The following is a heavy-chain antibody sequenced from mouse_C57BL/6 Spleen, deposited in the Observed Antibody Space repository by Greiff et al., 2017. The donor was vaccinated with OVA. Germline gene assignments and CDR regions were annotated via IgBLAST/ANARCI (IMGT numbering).Heavy chain of an antibody. CDR3: AGYYGSSFF. V-gene: IGHV1-59*01. Sequence: QVHVKQPGAELVRPGTSVKLSCKASGYTFTSYWMHWVKQRPGQGLEWIGVIDPSDSYTNYNQKFKGKATLTVDTSSSTAYMQLSSLTSEDSAVYYCAGYYGSSFFWGQGTLVTVSA. D-gene: IGHD1-1*01. CDR1: GYTFTSYW. CDR2: IDPSDSYT. J-gene: IGHJ3*01.